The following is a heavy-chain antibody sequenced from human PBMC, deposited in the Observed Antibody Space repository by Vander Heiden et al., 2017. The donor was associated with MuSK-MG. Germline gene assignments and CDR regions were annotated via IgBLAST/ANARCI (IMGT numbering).Heavy chain of an antibody. CDR2: MIPLLGIA. D-gene: IGHD3-22*01. CDR1: GGTFSSYA. Sequence: QVQLVQSGAEVRKPGSSVKVSCKASGGTFSSYAISWVRQAPGQGLEWMGRMIPLLGIANYKKKYEGRVTITADKSTSTAYMGRSSLRSEHAPVYYCAREAYYYDSSGYYYEAWFDPWGQGTLVTVSS. CDR3: AREAYYYDSSGYYYEAWFDP. V-gene: IGHV1-69*04. J-gene: IGHJ5*02.